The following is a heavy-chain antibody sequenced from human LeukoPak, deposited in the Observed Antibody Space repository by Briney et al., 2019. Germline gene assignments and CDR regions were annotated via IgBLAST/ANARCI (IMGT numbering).Heavy chain of an antibody. CDR3: ARGSRDTNWFDP. V-gene: IGHV1-46*01. Sequence: ASVKVSCKASGYAFTRHYMHWVRQAPGQGLEWMGIINPSGGSTSYAQKFQGRVTMTRDMSTSTVYMELSSLRSEDTAVYYCARGSRDTNWFDPWGQGTLVTVSS. CDR1: GYAFTRHY. J-gene: IGHJ5*02. CDR2: INPSGGST.